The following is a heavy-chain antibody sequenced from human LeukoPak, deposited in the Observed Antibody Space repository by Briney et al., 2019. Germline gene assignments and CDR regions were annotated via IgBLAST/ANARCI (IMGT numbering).Heavy chain of an antibody. J-gene: IGHJ4*02. Sequence: ASVKVSCKASGYTFTGYYMHWVRQAPGQGLEWMGWINPNSGGTNYAQKFQGRVTMTRDTSISTAYMELSRLRSDDTAVYYCARDQVRGTIPADYWGQGTLVTVSS. CDR1: GYTFTGYY. CDR3: ARDQVRGTIPADY. V-gene: IGHV1-2*02. D-gene: IGHD2-2*01. CDR2: INPNSGGT.